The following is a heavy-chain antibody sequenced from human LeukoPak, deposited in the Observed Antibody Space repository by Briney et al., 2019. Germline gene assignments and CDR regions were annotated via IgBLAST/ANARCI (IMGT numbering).Heavy chain of an antibody. Sequence: PGGSLRLSCAASGFTFSSYSMNWVRQAPGKGLEWVSSISSSGSTIYYADSVKGRFTISRDNAKNSLYLQMNSLRAEDTAVYYCARTSLYYYMDVWGKGTTVTISS. J-gene: IGHJ6*03. D-gene: IGHD2-2*01. CDR1: GFTFSSYS. CDR2: ISSSGSTI. CDR3: ARTSLYYYMDV. V-gene: IGHV3-48*04.